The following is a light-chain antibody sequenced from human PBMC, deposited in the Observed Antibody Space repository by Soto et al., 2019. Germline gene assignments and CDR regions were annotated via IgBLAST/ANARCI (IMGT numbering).Light chain of an antibody. CDR1: QSISSW. CDR3: QQYNSPWT. CDR2: DAS. J-gene: IGKJ1*01. Sequence: DIQMTQSPSTPSASVGDRVTITCRASQSISSWLAWYQQKPGKAPKLLIYDASSLDSGVPSRFSGSGSGTEFTLTISSLQPDDFATYYCQQYNSPWTFG. V-gene: IGKV1-5*01.